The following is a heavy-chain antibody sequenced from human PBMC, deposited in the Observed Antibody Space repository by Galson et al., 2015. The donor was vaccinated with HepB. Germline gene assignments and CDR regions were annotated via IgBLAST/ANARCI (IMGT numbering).Heavy chain of an antibody. V-gene: IGHV1-69*10. J-gene: IGHJ6*03. D-gene: IGHD2-2*01. CDR1: GGTFSSYA. Sequence: SVKVSCKASGGTFSSYAISWVRQAPGQGLEWMGGIIPILGIANYAQKFQGRVTITADKSTSTAYMELSSLRSEDTAVYYCATREDIVVVPAAKHSYYYYMDVWGKGTTVTVSS. CDR3: ATREDIVVVPAAKHSYYYYMDV. CDR2: IIPILGIA.